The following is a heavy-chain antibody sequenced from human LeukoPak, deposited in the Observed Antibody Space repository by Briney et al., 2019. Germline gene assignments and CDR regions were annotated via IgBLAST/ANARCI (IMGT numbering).Heavy chain of an antibody. D-gene: IGHD2-2*01. CDR3: ARVTRRGSMFDP. V-gene: IGHV1-8*01. J-gene: IGHJ5*02. Sequence: GASVKVSCKASGYTFTSYDINWVRQATGQGLEWMGWMNPNSGDTDYAQKFRGRVTMTRNTSISTAYMELSSLRSEDTAVYYCARVTRRGSMFDPWGQGTLVTVSS. CDR1: GYTFTSYD. CDR2: MNPNSGDT.